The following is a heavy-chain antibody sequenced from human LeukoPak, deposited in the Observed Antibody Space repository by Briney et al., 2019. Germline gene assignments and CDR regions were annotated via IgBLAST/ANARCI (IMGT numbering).Heavy chain of an antibody. D-gene: IGHD3-9*01. CDR1: GFTFSSYA. J-gene: IGHJ4*02. CDR3: AKRIYDILTGQTGFDY. V-gene: IGHV3-23*01. CDR2: ISGSGGST. Sequence: PGGSLRLSCAAPGFTFSSYAMSWVRQAPGKGLEWVSAISGSGGSTYYADSVKGRFTISRDNSKNTLYLQMNSLRAEDTAVYYCAKRIYDILTGQTGFDYWGQGTLVTVSS.